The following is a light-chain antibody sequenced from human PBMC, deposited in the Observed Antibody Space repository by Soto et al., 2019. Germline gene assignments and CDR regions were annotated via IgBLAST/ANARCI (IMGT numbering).Light chain of an antibody. Sequence: QSALTQPASVSGSPGQSITISCTGTSSDVGGYNYVSWYQQHPGKAPKLMIYDVTKRPSGVSNRFSGSKSGNTASLTISGLQAEDEADYYCSSYTSSSTPLVFGGGTKGTVL. CDR3: SSYTSSSTPLV. J-gene: IGLJ3*02. CDR1: SSDVGGYNY. CDR2: DVT. V-gene: IGLV2-14*01.